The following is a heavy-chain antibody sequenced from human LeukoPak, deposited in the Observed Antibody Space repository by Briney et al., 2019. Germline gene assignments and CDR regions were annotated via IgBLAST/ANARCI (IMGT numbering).Heavy chain of an antibody. CDR2: INSDGSST. Sequence: GGSLRLSCAASGFTFSSYWMHWVRQAPGKGLVWVSRINSDGSSTSYADSVKGRFTISRDNAKNTLYLQMNSLRVEDTAVYYCARAGYYGSGSYQNWFDPWGQGTLVTVSS. D-gene: IGHD3-10*01. J-gene: IGHJ5*02. V-gene: IGHV3-74*01. CDR1: GFTFSSYW. CDR3: ARAGYYGSGSYQNWFDP.